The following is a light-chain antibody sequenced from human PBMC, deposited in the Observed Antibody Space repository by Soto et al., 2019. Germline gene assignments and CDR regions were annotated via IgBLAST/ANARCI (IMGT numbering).Light chain of an antibody. CDR2: QNN. CDR3: QAWDISPLVV. Sequence: SYELTQPPSVSVSPGQTASITCSGDKLGDKYTCWYQQKPGQSPVLVIYQNNNRPSGIPERFSGSNSGNTATLTISGTQAMDEADYYCQAWDISPLVVFGGGTKLTVL. J-gene: IGLJ2*01. V-gene: IGLV3-1*01. CDR1: KLGDKY.